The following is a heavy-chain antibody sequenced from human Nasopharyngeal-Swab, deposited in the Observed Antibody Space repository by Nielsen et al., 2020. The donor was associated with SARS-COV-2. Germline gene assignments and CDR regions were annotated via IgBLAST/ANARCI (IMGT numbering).Heavy chain of an antibody. CDR3: IRCGGGCYSGRDY. CDR2: IRSKGNTYAT. V-gene: IGHV3-73*01. Sequence: GESLKISCAASGFTFSDSAIHWVRQASGKGLEWVGRIRSKGNTYATAYAASVKGRFIIFRDDPTNTAYLQMNSLKTEDTAVYYCIRCGGGCYSGRDYWGQGTLVTVSS. CDR1: GFTFSDSA. J-gene: IGHJ4*02. D-gene: IGHD2-15*01.